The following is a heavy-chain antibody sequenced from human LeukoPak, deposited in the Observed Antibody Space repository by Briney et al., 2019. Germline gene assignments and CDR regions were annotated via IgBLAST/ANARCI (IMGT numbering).Heavy chain of an antibody. CDR3: VRLQPNTGEWAFDI. V-gene: IGHV4-59*01. Sequence: PSETLSLTCTVSGASISPYYWSWIRQPPGKGLEWIGYISNSGGTNYNPSLQSRLTISVDRSKNQLSLKLTSVTAADTAVYHCVRLQPNTGEWAFDIWGQGTMVSVSS. D-gene: IGHD1-1*01. J-gene: IGHJ3*02. CDR2: ISNSGGT. CDR1: GASISPYY.